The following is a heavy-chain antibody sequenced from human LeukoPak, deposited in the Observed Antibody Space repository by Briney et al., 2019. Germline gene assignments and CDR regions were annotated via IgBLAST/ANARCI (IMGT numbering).Heavy chain of an antibody. D-gene: IGHD6-13*01. Sequence: SETLSLTCAVYGGSFSGYYWSWIRQPPGKGLEWIGEINHSGSTNYNPSLKSRVTISVDTSKNQFSLKLSSVTAADTAVYYCARGEYGSSWYSRLNWFDPGAREPWSPSPQ. CDR2: INHSGST. V-gene: IGHV4-34*01. J-gene: IGHJ5*02. CDR3: ARGEYGSSWYSRLNWFDP. CDR1: GGSFSGYY.